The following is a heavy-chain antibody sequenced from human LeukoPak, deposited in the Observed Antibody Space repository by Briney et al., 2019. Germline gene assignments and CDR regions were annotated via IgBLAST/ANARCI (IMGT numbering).Heavy chain of an antibody. V-gene: IGHV3-23*01. Sequence: GGSLRPSCAASGFAFSSYAMSWVRQSPGKGLEWVSATSISGANTYHADSVKGRFTISRDNSKNTLYLHMNSLRSEDTAVYYCAKARYSYGRVDSWGQGTLVTVSS. CDR2: TSISGANT. CDR3: AKARYSYGRVDS. CDR1: GFAFSSYA. D-gene: IGHD5-18*01. J-gene: IGHJ4*02.